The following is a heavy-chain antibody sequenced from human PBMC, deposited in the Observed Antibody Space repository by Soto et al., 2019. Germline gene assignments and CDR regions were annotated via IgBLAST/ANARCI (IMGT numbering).Heavy chain of an antibody. CDR1: GVTFSDRY. Sequence: HPGGSLRLSCAASGVTFSDRYMDWVRQAPGKGLEWLGRVRNKANSHSTEYAASVNGRFIISRDDSKNSVYLQMNSLKTEDTAVYFCARGFCSGATCYSGDSWGQGTLVTVSS. CDR2: VRNKANSHST. J-gene: IGHJ4*02. CDR3: ARGFCSGATCYSGDS. V-gene: IGHV3-72*01. D-gene: IGHD2-15*01.